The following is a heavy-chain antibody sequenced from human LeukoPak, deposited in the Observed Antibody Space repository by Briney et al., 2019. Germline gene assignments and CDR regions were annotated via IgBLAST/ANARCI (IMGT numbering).Heavy chain of an antibody. J-gene: IGHJ5*02. V-gene: IGHV3-11*01. CDR3: ARLKGRVVPTSLDP. CDR1: GFTFSDYY. Sequence: GGSLRLSYAASGFTFSDYYMSWIRQAPGKGLEWVSYISSSGSTIYYADSVRGRFTISRDNAKNSLYLQMNSLRAEDTAVYYCARLKGRVVPTSLDPWGQGTLVTVSS. CDR2: ISSSGSTI. D-gene: IGHD2-2*01.